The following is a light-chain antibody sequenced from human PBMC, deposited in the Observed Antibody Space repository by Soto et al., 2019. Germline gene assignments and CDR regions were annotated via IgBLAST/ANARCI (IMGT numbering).Light chain of an antibody. CDR1: QSVSSSY. V-gene: IGKV3-20*01. CDR3: QQYGSSLFT. Sequence: EIEMTDSPATLSLSPVERATLSCRASQSVSSSYLAWYQQKPGQAPRLLIYGASSRATGIPDRFSGSGSGTDFTLTISRLEPEDFAVYYCQQYGSSLFTFGPGTKVDIK. J-gene: IGKJ3*01. CDR2: GAS.